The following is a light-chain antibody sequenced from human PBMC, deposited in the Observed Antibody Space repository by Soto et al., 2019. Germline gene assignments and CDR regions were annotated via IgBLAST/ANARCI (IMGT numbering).Light chain of an antibody. CDR1: SSDVGGYNY. J-gene: IGLJ2*01. Sequence: QSALTQPPSASGSPGQSVTISCTGTSSDVGGYNYVSWYQQHPGKAPKLMMFEVSKRPSGVPDRFSGSKFGNTASLTVSGLRGGDEGDYYGASYGGNNILLFGGGTKVPV. CDR2: EVS. V-gene: IGLV2-8*01. CDR3: ASYGGNNILL.